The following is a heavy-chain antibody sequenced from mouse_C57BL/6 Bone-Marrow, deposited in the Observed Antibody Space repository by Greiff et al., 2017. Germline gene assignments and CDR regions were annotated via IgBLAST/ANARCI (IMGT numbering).Heavy chain of an antibody. V-gene: IGHV5-15*01. CDR3: ARHDDGENYYAMDY. Sequence: DVHLVESGGGLVQPGGSLKLSCAASGFTFSDYGMAWVRQAPRKGPEWVAFISNLAYSIYYADTVTGRFTISRENAKNTLYLEMSSLRSEDTAMYYCARHDDGENYYAMDYWGQGTSVTVSS. J-gene: IGHJ4*01. D-gene: IGHD2-3*01. CDR2: ISNLAYSI. CDR1: GFTFSDYG.